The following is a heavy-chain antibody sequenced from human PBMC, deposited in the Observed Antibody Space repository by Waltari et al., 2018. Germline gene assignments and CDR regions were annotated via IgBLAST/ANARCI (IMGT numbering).Heavy chain of an antibody. D-gene: IGHD2-21*02. CDR2: IYYSGST. CDR1: GGSISSSRYY. J-gene: IGHJ4*02. V-gene: IGHV4-39*01. CDR3: ARYESTAKVDY. Sequence: QLQLQESGPGLVKPSETLSLTCTVSGGSISSSRYYWGWIRQPPGKGLEWIGSIYYSGSTYYNPSLKSRVTISVDTSKNQFSLKLSSVTAADTAVYYCARYESTAKVDYWGQGTLVTVSS.